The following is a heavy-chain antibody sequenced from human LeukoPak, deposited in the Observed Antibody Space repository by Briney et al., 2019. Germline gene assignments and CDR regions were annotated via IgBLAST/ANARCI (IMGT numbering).Heavy chain of an antibody. J-gene: IGHJ6*03. CDR2: INPNSGGT. D-gene: IGHD1-26*01. V-gene: IGHV1-2*02. CDR1: GYTFTGYY. Sequence: GASVKVPCKASGYTFTGYYIHWVRQAPGQGLEWMGWINPNSGGTNYAQKFQGRVTMTRDTSISTAYMELSRLRSDDTAVYYCARSGTSSSYYYMDVWGKGTTVTVSS. CDR3: ARSGTSSSYYYMDV.